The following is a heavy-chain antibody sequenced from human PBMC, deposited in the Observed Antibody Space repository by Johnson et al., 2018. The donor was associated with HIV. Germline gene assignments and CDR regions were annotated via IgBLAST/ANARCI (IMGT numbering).Heavy chain of an antibody. CDR3: TTGISWYGAITFDI. D-gene: IGHD3-10*01. CDR2: IKNKADGGTT. Sequence: MQLVESGGGLVQPGGSLRLSCAASGFIFSNAWMSWVRQAPGKGLEWAGHIKNKADGGTTDYAALVKGRFTISRDDSKNTLYLQMNSLKTEDTAVYYCTTGISWYGAITFDIWGQGTMVTVSS. J-gene: IGHJ3*02. CDR1: GFIFSNAW. V-gene: IGHV3-15*01.